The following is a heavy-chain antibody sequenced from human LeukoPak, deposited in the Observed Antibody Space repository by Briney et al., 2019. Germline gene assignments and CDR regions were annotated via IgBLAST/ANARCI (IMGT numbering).Heavy chain of an antibody. V-gene: IGHV4-4*07. D-gene: IGHD6-19*01. CDR1: GGSISGTYY. J-gene: IGHJ3*02. CDR3: ARVTPSGWFDSDAFDI. Sequence: SETLSLTCTVSGGSISGTYYWSWIRQPAGKGLEWIGRIYTSGSTNYNPSLKSRVTMSVDTSKNQFSLKLSSVTAADTAVYYCARVTPSGWFDSDAFDIWGQGTMVTVSS. CDR2: IYTSGST.